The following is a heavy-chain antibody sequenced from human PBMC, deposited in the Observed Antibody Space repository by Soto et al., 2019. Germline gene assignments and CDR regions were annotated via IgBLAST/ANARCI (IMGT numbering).Heavy chain of an antibody. Sequence: QVQLQQWGAGPLRPLETLSLTCGVSGGSFSGYYWAWIRQSPGKGLEWIGEINDRGSINYNPSLKSRVNISVDTSKNHYSLNLRSVTAADTAVYYCAIKSHDILTGPPWVWYFDLWGRGTLVTVSS. D-gene: IGHD3-9*01. J-gene: IGHJ2*01. CDR1: GGSFSGYY. CDR2: INDRGSI. V-gene: IGHV4-34*01. CDR3: AIKSHDILTGPPWVWYFDL.